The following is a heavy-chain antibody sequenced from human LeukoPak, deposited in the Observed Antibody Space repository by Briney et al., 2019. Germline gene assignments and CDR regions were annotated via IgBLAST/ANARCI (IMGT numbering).Heavy chain of an antibody. CDR2: MNPHSGNT. CDR3: VRGFRSDTSGRKFDC. V-gene: IGHV1-8*01. D-gene: IGHD2-2*01. Sequence: ASVKVSCKASGYTFTTYDINWVRQATGQGREWMGWMNPHSGNTGFAQNFQGRVAMTRNTSIDTAYMELSSLRVEDTAVYYCVRGFRSDTSGRKFDCWGQGTLVTVSS. J-gene: IGHJ4*02. CDR1: GYTFTTYD.